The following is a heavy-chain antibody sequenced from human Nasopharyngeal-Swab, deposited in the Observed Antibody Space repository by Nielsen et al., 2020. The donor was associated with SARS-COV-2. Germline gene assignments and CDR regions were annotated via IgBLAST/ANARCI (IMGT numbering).Heavy chain of an antibody. CDR3: AGGDGWYTNSWFDS. CDR1: GGSIGDSY. D-gene: IGHD1-14*01. J-gene: IGHJ5*01. V-gene: IGHV4-59*01. Sequence: SETLSLTCTVSGGSIGDSYWTWIRQSPGKGLEWLGYLHYTGSSNYNPSLKSRVTISLDTSKNRFSLIVSSVTGADTAVYYCAGGDGWYTNSWFDSWGQGILVTVSS. CDR2: LHYTGSS.